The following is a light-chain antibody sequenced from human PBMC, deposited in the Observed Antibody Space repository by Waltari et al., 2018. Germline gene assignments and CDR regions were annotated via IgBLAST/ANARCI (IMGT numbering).Light chain of an antibody. CDR1: QRVSGY. Sequence: DIQMTQSPSSLPASVGDSVTINCRTSQRVSGYLNWYQQKPGQAPKLLIYAASSLQSGVPSRFSGSGFGTDFTLTINGLQPEDFAVYYCQQTYSNFRTFGQGTKVDVK. CDR2: AAS. V-gene: IGKV1-39*01. CDR3: QQTYSNFRT. J-gene: IGKJ1*01.